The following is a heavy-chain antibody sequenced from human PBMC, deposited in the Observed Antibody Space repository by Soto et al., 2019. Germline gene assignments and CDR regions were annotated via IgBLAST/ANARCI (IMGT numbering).Heavy chain of an antibody. V-gene: IGHV4-61*01. CDR3: MRSHGAY. CDR2: ISYSGTA. D-gene: IGHD2-8*01. CDR1: GGSVSSGPYH. J-gene: IGHJ4*02. Sequence: QVQLQESGPGLVKTSETLSLTCTVSGGSVSSGPYHWNWVRQPPGKGLEWIGHISYSGTANYNPYLRGRVTMATDTSMNQFSLRLTSVTAADTAVFYCMRSHGAYWGQGSLVTVSP.